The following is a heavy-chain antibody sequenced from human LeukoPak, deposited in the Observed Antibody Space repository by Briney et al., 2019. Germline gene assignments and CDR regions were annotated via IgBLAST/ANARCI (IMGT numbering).Heavy chain of an antibody. CDR3: ARAGGVYSSGRLGY. CDR2: IKQDGSEK. CDR1: GFTFSSYA. V-gene: IGHV3-7*01. Sequence: PGRSLRLSCAASGFTFSSYAMHWVRQAPGKGLEWVANIKQDGSEKYYVDSVRGRFTISRDNAKNSLYLQMNSLRAEDTAVYYCARAGGVYSSGRLGYWGQGTLVTVSS. J-gene: IGHJ4*02. D-gene: IGHD6-19*01.